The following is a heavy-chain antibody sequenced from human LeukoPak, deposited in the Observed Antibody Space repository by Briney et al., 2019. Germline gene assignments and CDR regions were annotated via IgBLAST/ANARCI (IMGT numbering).Heavy chain of an antibody. V-gene: IGHV3-74*01. D-gene: IGHD5-18*01. CDR3: ARAGGYSYSPSQY. Sequence: GGSLRLSCAASGFTFSSYWMRWVRHAPGKGLVWVSRSNGDGSTTSYADSVKGRFTISRDNAKNTLYLQMNSLRAEDTAVYYCARAGGYSYSPSQYWGQGTQVTVSS. CDR2: SNGDGSTT. J-gene: IGHJ4*02. CDR1: GFTFSSYW.